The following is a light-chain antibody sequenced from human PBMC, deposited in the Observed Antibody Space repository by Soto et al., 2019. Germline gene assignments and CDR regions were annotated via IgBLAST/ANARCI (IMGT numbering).Light chain of an antibody. CDR3: QQLDGYPIT. J-gene: IGKJ5*01. V-gene: IGKV1-9*01. CDR1: QDISNY. CDR2: AAS. Sequence: DIQMTQSPSSLSASVGDRVTITCQASQDISNYLNWYQQKPGKAPKLLIYAASTLQSGVPSRFSGSGSGTEFTLTISSLQPEDFATYYCQQLDGYPITFGQGTRLEIK.